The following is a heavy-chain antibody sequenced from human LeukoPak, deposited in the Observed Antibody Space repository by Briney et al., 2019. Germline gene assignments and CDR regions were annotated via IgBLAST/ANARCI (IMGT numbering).Heavy chain of an antibody. CDR1: GFTFEDYA. CDR2: ISGDGGST. V-gene: IGHV3-43*02. D-gene: IGHD6-13*01. J-gene: IGHJ6*02. Sequence: PGGSLRLSCAASGFTFEDYAMHWVRQAPGKGLEWVSLISGDGGSTYYADSVKGRFTISRDNSKNSLYLQMNSLRTEDTALYYCAKGAAAGTFQGMDVWGQGTTVTVSS. CDR3: AKGAAAGTFQGMDV.